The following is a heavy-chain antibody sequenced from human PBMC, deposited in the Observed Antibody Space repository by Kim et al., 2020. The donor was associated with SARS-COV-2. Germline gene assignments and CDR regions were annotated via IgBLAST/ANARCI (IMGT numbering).Heavy chain of an antibody. CDR3: ARDLGMISGWYEGFDY. Sequence: KFQGRVTMTRDTSTSTVYMELSSLRSEDTAVYYCARDLGMISGWYEGFDYWGQGTLVTVSS. V-gene: IGHV1-46*01. D-gene: IGHD6-19*01. J-gene: IGHJ4*02.